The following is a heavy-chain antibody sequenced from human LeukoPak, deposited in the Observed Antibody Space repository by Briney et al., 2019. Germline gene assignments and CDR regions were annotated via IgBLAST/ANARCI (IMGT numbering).Heavy chain of an antibody. CDR1: GFIFTTYA. J-gene: IGHJ4*02. Sequence: GGSLRLSCAASGFIFTTYAMGWVRQLPGKGLEWVSSVSSSGSDTYYTSSVKGRFTISRDNSKNTLYLQINSLRTADTALYYCARDGPLQSLDYWGQGTLVTVSS. CDR2: VSSSGSDT. CDR3: ARDGPLQSLDY. D-gene: IGHD5-24*01. V-gene: IGHV3-23*05.